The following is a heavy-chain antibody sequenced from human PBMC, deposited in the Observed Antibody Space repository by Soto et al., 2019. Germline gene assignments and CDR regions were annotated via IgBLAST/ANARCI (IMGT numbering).Heavy chain of an antibody. J-gene: IGHJ6*02. D-gene: IGHD4-17*01. CDR3: ARMNVDSYQFYYAMDV. V-gene: IGHV2-26*01. CDR2: IFSDNER. Sequence: GPTLVNPTETLTLTCTVSGFSLTTGKMGVSWIRQPPGKALEWLAHIFSDNERSYSTSLQGRLTLSKDTSGSQVVLSMTNVDPVDTATYYCARMNVDSYQFYYAMDVWGQGTTVTVSS. CDR1: GFSLTTGKMG.